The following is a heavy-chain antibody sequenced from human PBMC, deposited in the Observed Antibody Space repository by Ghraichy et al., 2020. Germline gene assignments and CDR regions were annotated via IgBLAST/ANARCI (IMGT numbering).Heavy chain of an antibody. D-gene: IGHD1-1*01. V-gene: IGHV4-38-2*02. CDR3: ARPSSHNDLECFDI. Sequence: SETLSLTCTVSGYSIRSGYFWGWVRQSPGKGLEWIGSVYHTGSTHHNPSLERRLTILVDTSMNHFSLKLRSVTAADTAVYYCARPSSHNDLECFDIWGQGTVVIVSS. CDR2: VYHTGST. J-gene: IGHJ3*02. CDR1: GYSIRSGYF.